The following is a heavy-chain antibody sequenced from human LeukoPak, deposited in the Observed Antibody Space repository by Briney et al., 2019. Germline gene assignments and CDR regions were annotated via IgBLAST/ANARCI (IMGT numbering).Heavy chain of an antibody. V-gene: IGHV3-20*04. CDR1: GFIFDDFG. D-gene: IGHD2-2*02. CDR3: ARGFVVVPAAIVMTHFDY. J-gene: IGHJ4*02. CDR2: INWNGGST. Sequence: GGSLRLSCAASGFIFDDFGMSWVRQAPGKGLEWVCGINWNGGSTDYAASVKGRFTISRDNAKNSLYLQMNSLRAEDTALYYCARGFVVVPAAIVMTHFDYWGQGTLVTVSS.